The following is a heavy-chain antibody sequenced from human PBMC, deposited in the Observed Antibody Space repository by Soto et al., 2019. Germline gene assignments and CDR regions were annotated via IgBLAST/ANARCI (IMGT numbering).Heavy chain of an antibody. CDR3: AVTGARDSSGYYYGGDYYGMDV. CDR2: ISYDGSNK. CDR1: GFTFSSYA. Sequence: PWGSLRLSCAASGFTFSSYAIHWFRHSPVKGLEWVGVISYDGSNKYYADSVKGRFTISRDNSKNTLYLQMNSLRAEDTAVYYCAVTGARDSSGYYYGGDYYGMDVWGQGTTVTVSS. J-gene: IGHJ6*02. V-gene: IGHV3-30-3*01. D-gene: IGHD3-22*01.